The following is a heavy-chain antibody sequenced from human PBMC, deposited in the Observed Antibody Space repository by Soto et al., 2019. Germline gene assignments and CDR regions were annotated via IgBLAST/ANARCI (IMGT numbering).Heavy chain of an antibody. D-gene: IGHD3-16*01. CDR1: GFTFSSYA. J-gene: IGHJ4*02. V-gene: IGHV3-23*01. Sequence: GGSLRLSCAASGFTFSSYAMSWVRQAPGKGLEWVSAISGSGGSTYYADSVKGRFTISRDNAKNTLYLQMNSLRAEDKDVYYCAKEGGGMGSPHFDYWGQGTLVTVSS. CDR2: ISGSGGST. CDR3: AKEGGGMGSPHFDY.